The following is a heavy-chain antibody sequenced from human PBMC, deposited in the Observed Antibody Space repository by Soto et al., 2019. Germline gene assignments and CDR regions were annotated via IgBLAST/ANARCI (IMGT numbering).Heavy chain of an antibody. CDR3: ARAHEVAWFDS. J-gene: IGHJ5*01. CDR1: GFSFSSYT. Sequence: GVSLRISCAASGFSFSSYTMNWVRQAPGKGLQWVSSITNRGTHTYSADSVKGRFTISRDNDKNSLYLQMNNLRAEDTAIYFCARAHEVAWFDSWGLGTLVTVLL. CDR2: ITNRGTHT. D-gene: IGHD2-15*01. V-gene: IGHV3-21*01.